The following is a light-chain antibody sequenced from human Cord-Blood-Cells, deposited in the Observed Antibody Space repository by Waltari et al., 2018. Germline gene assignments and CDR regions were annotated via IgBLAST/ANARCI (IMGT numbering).Light chain of an antibody. CDR1: QSVSSSY. CDR2: GAS. J-gene: IGKJ3*01. Sequence: EIVLTQSPGTLSLSPGERATLPCRASQSVSSSYLAWYQQKPGQAPRLLIYGASSSATGIPDRFSGSGSGTDFTLTISRLEPEDFAVYYCQQYGSSPPTFGPGTKVDIK. CDR3: QQYGSSPPT. V-gene: IGKV3-20*01.